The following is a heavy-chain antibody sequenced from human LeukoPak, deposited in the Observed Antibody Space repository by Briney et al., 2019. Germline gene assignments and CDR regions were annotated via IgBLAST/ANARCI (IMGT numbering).Heavy chain of an antibody. CDR2: IKQDGSEK. J-gene: IGHJ4*02. D-gene: IGHD4-17*01. CDR3: ARSPTVTIFDY. CDR1: GFTFSSYW. Sequence: GGSLRLSCAASGFTFSSYWMSWVRQAPGKGLEWVANIKQDGSEKYYVDSVRGRLTISRDNAKNSLYLQMNSLRAEDTAVYYCARSPTVTIFDYWGQGTLVTVSS. V-gene: IGHV3-7*01.